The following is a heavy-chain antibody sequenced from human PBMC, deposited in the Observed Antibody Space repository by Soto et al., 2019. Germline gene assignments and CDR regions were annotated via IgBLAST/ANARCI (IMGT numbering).Heavy chain of an antibody. CDR2: ISGSGSST. J-gene: IGHJ4*02. CDR3: VRDRGYTGYDLEY. D-gene: IGHD5-12*01. CDR1: GFTFSTYA. Sequence: GGSLRLSCAASGFTFSTYAMSWVRQAPGKGLEWVSVISGSGSSTYYADSVKGRFTISRDNAKNSLYLQMNSLRDEDTAVYYCVRDRGYTGYDLEYRGQGTLVTVSS. V-gene: IGHV3-23*01.